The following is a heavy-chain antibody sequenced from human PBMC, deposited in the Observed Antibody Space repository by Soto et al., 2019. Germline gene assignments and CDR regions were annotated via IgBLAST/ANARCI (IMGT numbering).Heavy chain of an antibody. V-gene: IGHV4-59*08. CDR3: ARQPQTPYGSGSYFGP. J-gene: IGHJ5*02. Sequence: PSETLSLTCTVSGGSISSYYWSWIRQPPGKGLEWIGYIYYSGSTNYNPSLKSRVTISVDTSKNQFSLKLSSVTAADTAVYYCARQPQTPYGSGSYFGPWGQGTLVTAPQ. CDR1: GGSISSYY. D-gene: IGHD3-10*01. CDR2: IYYSGST.